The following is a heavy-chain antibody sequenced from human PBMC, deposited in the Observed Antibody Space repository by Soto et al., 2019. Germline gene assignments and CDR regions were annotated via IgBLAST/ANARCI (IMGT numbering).Heavy chain of an antibody. CDR1: GGSISSGGYS. CDR3: ARVTDS. V-gene: IGHV4-30-2*01. Sequence: PSETLSLTCAVFGGSISSGGYSWSWIRQPPGKGLEWIGYMYHSGSTYYNPSLKSRVTISIDRSKNQFSLKLSSVTAADTAVYYCARVTDSWGQGTLVNVSS. J-gene: IGHJ4*02. CDR2: MYHSGST.